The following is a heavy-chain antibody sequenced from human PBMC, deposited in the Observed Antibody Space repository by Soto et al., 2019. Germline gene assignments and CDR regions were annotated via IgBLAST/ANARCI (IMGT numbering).Heavy chain of an antibody. D-gene: IGHD5-18*01. V-gene: IGHV3-30*18. CDR2: ISYDGSNK. CDR3: AKETVDTASDY. CDR1: GFTFSSYG. J-gene: IGHJ4*02. Sequence: QGQLVESGGGVVQPGRSLRLSCAASGFTFSSYGMHWVRQAPGKGLEWVAVISYDGSNKYYADSVKGRFTISRDNSKNTLYLQMNSLRAEDTAVYYCAKETVDTASDYWGQGTLVTVSS.